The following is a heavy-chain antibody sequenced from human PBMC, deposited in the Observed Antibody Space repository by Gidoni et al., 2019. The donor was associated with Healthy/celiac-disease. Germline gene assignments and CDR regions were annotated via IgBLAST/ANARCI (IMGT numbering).Heavy chain of an antibody. Sequence: QVQLVESGGGVVQPGRSLRLSCAASGFTFSSYGMHWVRQAPGKGLECVAVIWYDGSNKYYADSVKGRFTISRDNSKNTLYLQMNSLRSEDTAVYYCAREGQSSSWYYYYYGMDVWGQGTTVTVSS. CDR1: GFTFSSYG. D-gene: IGHD6-13*01. J-gene: IGHJ6*02. V-gene: IGHV3-33*01. CDR3: AREGQSSSWYYYYYGMDV. CDR2: IWYDGSNK.